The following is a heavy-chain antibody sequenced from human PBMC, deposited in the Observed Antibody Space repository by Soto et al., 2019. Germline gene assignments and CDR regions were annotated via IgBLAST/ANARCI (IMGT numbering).Heavy chain of an antibody. CDR3: ARDRDSSGSLSGY. Sequence: ASVKVSCKASGYTFTTYGISWVRQASGQGLEWMGWISTYNGNTNHAQKFQDRVTMTTVTSTSTAYMELRSLGSDDTAVYYCARDRDSSGSLSGYWGQGTLVTVSS. J-gene: IGHJ4*02. CDR2: ISTYNGNT. V-gene: IGHV1-18*01. D-gene: IGHD3-22*01. CDR1: GYTFTTYG.